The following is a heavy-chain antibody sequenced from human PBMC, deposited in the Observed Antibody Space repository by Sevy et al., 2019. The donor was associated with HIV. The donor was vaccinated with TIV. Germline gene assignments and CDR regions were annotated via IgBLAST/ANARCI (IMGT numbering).Heavy chain of an antibody. Sequence: SESLSLTCAVSRGSISRDNWWSWVRQPPGKGLEWIGDIYHSGSTNYNPSLRIRVTISVDQSKNQFSLKLTSVTAADTAVYFCARLQGEYYDAGGFSSFFFDSWGQGTLVTVSS. CDR2: IYHSGST. D-gene: IGHD3-16*01. CDR1: RGSISRDNW. CDR3: ARLQGEYYDAGGFSSFFFDS. J-gene: IGHJ4*02. V-gene: IGHV4-4*02.